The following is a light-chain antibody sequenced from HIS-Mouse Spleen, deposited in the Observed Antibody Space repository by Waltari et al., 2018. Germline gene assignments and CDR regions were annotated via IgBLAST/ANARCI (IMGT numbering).Light chain of an antibody. V-gene: IGLV1-47*01. Sequence: QSVLTQPPSASGTPGQRVTISCSGRSSNIGSNYVYWYQQPPGTAPKLLIYRNNQRPSGVPDRFSGSNSGNTATLTISGTQAMDEADYYCQAWDSSTVFGGGTKLTVL. CDR2: RNN. J-gene: IGLJ2*01. CDR1: SSNIGSNY. CDR3: QAWDSSTV.